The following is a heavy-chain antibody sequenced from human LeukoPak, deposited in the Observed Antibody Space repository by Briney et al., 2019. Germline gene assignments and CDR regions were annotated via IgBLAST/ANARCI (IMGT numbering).Heavy chain of an antibody. CDR2: IYPGDSDT. CDR3: ARGGRWLVRNLDAHFDY. Sequence: GESLKISCKTSGYSFTNYWIGWVRQMPGKGLEWMGIIYPGDSDTRYTPSFQGPVTISADKSISTAYLQWRSLKASDTATYYCARGGRWLVRNLDAHFDYWGQGNLATVSS. D-gene: IGHD5-24*01. J-gene: IGHJ4*02. V-gene: IGHV5-51*01. CDR1: GYSFTNYW.